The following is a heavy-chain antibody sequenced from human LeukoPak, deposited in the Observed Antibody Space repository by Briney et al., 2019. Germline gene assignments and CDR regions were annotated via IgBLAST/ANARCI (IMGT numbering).Heavy chain of an antibody. V-gene: IGHV3-38-3*01. Sequence: GGSLRLSCAASGFTVSSNEMSWVRQAPGKGLEWVSSISGGSTYYADSRKGRFTISRDNSKNTLHLQMNSLRAEDTAVYYCTYGDYPLTYWGQGTLVSVSS. CDR2: ISGGST. CDR1: GFTVSSNE. J-gene: IGHJ4*02. D-gene: IGHD4-17*01. CDR3: TYGDYPLTY.